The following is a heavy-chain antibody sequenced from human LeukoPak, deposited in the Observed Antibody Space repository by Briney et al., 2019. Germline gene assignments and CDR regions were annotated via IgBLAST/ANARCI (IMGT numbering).Heavy chain of an antibody. CDR3: ARDGIAAVDFDY. CDR2: INTDGSST. Sequence: GGSLSLSCAASGFTFTSYWMHWVRQAPGEGLVWVSRINTDGSSTSYADSVKGRFTISRDNAKNTLYLQMNSLRAEDTAVYYCARDGIAAVDFDYWGQGILVTVSS. V-gene: IGHV3-74*01. J-gene: IGHJ4*02. CDR1: GFTFTSYW. D-gene: IGHD6-13*01.